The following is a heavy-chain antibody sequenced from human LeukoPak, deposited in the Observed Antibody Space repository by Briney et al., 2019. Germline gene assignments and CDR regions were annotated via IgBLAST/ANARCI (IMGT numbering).Heavy chain of an antibody. CDR1: GFTFRSYA. CDR3: AKGLQSYYYYGMDV. D-gene: IGHD4-11*01. CDR2: VSGSGGST. J-gene: IGHJ6*02. Sequence: GGSLRLSCAASGFTFRSYAMNRVRQAPGKGLEWVSAVSGSGGSTYYADSVKGRFTISRDNSKNTLYLQMNSLRDEDTAVYYCAKGLQSYYYYGMDVWGQGTTVTVSS. V-gene: IGHV3-23*01.